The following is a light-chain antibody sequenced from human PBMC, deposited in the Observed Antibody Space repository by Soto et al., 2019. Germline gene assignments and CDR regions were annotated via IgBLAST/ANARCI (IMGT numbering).Light chain of an antibody. J-gene: IGKJ2*01. Sequence: PGERATLSCRASQSVSSSYLAWYQQKPGQAPRLLIYGASIRATGIPDRFSGSGSGTDFTLTISRLEPEDFAVYYCQQYGSSLHTFGQGTKLEIK. CDR1: QSVSSSY. CDR3: QQYGSSLHT. V-gene: IGKV3-20*01. CDR2: GAS.